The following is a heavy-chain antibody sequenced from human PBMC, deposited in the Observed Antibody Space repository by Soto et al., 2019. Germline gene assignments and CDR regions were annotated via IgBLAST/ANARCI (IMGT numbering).Heavy chain of an antibody. Sequence: NPSESLALTCTVSVGSISSYYGAGIRQPAGKGLEWIGRIYTSGSTNYNPSLKSRVTMSVGTSKNQFSLKLSSVTAADTAVYYCARDDFWSGYPSSTDYGMDVWGQGTTVTVSS. CDR2: IYTSGST. CDR1: VGSISSYY. D-gene: IGHD3-3*01. J-gene: IGHJ6*02. V-gene: IGHV4-4*07. CDR3: ARDDFWSGYPSSTDYGMDV.